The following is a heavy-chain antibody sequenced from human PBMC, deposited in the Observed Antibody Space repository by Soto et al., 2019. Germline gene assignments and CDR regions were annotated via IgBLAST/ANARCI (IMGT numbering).Heavy chain of an antibody. D-gene: IGHD3-10*01. CDR3: ARAEFYYGSGSYSAFDY. J-gene: IGHJ4*02. CDR1: VGTFSSYT. CDR2: IIPILGIA. Sequence: QVQLGQSGAEVKKPGSSVKVSCKASVGTFSSYTISWGRQAPGQGLELIGRIIPILGIANYAQKFQGRVTITADKSTSTAYMELSSLRSEDTAVYYCARAEFYYGSGSYSAFDYWGLGTLVTASS. V-gene: IGHV1-69*02.